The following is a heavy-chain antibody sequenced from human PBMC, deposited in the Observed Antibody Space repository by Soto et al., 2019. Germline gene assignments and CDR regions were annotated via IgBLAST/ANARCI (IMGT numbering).Heavy chain of an antibody. V-gene: IGHV3-30*18. CDR1: GFTFSSYG. J-gene: IGHJ6*02. D-gene: IGHD2-15*01. CDR2: ISYDGSNK. CDR3: AKGRGYCSGGSCPSDYYYYYGMDV. Sequence: GGSLRLSCAASGFTFSSYGMHWVRQAPGKGLEWVAVISYDGSNKYYADSVKGRFTISRDNSKNTLYLQMNSLRAEDTAVYYCAKGRGYCSGGSCPSDYYYYYGMDVWGQGTTVTVS.